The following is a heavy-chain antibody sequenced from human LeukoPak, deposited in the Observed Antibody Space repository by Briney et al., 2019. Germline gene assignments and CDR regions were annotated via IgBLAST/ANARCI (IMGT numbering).Heavy chain of an antibody. D-gene: IGHD6-13*01. CDR3: ARDTIAAAGLTRYNWFDP. CDR2: IYHSGST. J-gene: IGHJ5*02. V-gene: IGHV4-4*02. Sequence: SETLSLTCAVSGGSISSSNWWSWVRQPPGKGLEWIGEIYHSGSTNYNPSLKSRVTISVDTSKNQFSLKLSSVTAADTAVYYCARDTIAAAGLTRYNWFDPWGQGTLVTVSS. CDR1: GGSISSSNW.